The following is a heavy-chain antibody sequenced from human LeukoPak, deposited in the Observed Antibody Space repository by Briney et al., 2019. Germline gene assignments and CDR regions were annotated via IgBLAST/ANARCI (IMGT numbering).Heavy chain of an antibody. CDR1: GGSVSSGSYY. V-gene: IGHV4-61*01. CDR3: ARNSITLYYFDC. Sequence: SDTLSLTCTVSGGSVSSGSYYWSSIRQPPGKGLEWIGYVYSSGSTNYNPSLKSRVSISVDTSKNQFSLKLSSVTAADSAVYFCARNSITLYYFDCWGPGTLVTVSS. CDR2: VYSSGST. D-gene: IGHD1-20*01. J-gene: IGHJ4*02.